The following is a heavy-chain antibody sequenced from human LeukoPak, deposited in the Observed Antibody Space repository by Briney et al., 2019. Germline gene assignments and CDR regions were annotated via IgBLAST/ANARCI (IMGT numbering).Heavy chain of an antibody. CDR1: Y. J-gene: IGHJ4*02. CDR3: ARIPRAGATCGPRRYYFDY. D-gene: IGHD1-26*01. CDR2: INHSGST. V-gene: IGHV4-34*01. Sequence: YWIGWFRQHPGKGLEWIGEINHSGSTNYNPSLKSRVIISVDTTKNKYSPQLRSVITAATTAYYCARIPRAGATCGPRRYYFDYWGQGTLVTVSS.